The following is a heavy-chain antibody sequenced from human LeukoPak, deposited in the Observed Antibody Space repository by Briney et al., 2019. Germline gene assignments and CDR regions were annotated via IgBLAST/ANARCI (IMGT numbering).Heavy chain of an antibody. CDR1: GFTFSSYA. D-gene: IGHD6-19*01. J-gene: IGHJ4*02. CDR3: AKPQAVTGPHDDFDY. V-gene: IGHV3-30*18. Sequence: GGSLRLSCAASGFTFSSYAMHWVRQAPGKGLEWVAVISYDGSNKFYADSVKGRFTISRDNSKNTLFLQMNSLRAEDTAVYYCAKPQAVTGPHDDFDYWGQGTLVTVSS. CDR2: ISYDGSNK.